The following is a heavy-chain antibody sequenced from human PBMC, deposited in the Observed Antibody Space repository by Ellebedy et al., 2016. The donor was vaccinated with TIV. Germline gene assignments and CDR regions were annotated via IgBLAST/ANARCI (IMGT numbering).Heavy chain of an antibody. D-gene: IGHD4-11*01. CDR1: GGSASSTRYY. Sequence: MPGGSLRLSCSVSGGSASSTRYYWASIRQPPGQRLEYIASVYYSGSPYYNPSPKSRVTVSVDTSKNQFSLNLSSVTAADTAVYYCARDPALQRGRFDTWGQGTLVTVSS. J-gene: IGHJ5*02. CDR2: VYYSGSP. V-gene: IGHV4-39*07. CDR3: ARDPALQRGRFDT.